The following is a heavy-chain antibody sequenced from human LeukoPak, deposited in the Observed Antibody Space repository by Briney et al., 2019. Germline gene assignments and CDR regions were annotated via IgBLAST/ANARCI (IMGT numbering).Heavy chain of an antibody. D-gene: IGHD6-19*01. J-gene: IGHJ6*03. CDR2: IIPIFGTA. CDR3: AREAVAGIVGYYYYMDV. CDR1: GGAFSSYA. V-gene: IGHV1-69*05. Sequence: ASVRVSCKASGGAFSSYAISWVRQAPGQGLEWMGGIIPIFGTANYEQKFQGRVTITTDESTSTAYMELRSLRSEDTAVYYCAREAVAGIVGYYYYMDVWGKGTTVTVSS.